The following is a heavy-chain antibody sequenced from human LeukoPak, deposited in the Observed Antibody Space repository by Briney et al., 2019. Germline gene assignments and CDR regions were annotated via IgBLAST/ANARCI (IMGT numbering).Heavy chain of an antibody. CDR2: ISSSGSTI. D-gene: IGHD3-10*01. J-gene: IGHJ4*02. CDR1: GFAFSDYY. CDR3: CEFGRDFDY. V-gene: IGHV3-11*04. Sequence: EGSLRLSCAASGFAFSDYYMSWIRQAPGKGLEWVSYISSSGSTIYYADSVKGRFTISRDNSKNTLYLQMNSLRAEDTAVYYCCEFGRDFDYWGQGTLVTVSS.